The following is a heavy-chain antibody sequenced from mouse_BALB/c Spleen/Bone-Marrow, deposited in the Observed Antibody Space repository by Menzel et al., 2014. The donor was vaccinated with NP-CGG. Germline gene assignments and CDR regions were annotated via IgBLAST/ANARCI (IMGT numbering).Heavy chain of an antibody. V-gene: IGHV2-2*02. CDR2: IWSGGST. Sequence: QVQLQQSGPGLVQPSQSLSITCTVSGFSLTNYGVHWVRQSPGKGLEWLGVIWSGGSTDCNAAFISRLRITKDNSKSQVFFKMNSLQGNDTAIYYCARNLADSLHAMDYWGQGTSVTVSS. CDR1: GFSLTNYG. J-gene: IGHJ4*01. CDR3: ARNLADSLHAMDY.